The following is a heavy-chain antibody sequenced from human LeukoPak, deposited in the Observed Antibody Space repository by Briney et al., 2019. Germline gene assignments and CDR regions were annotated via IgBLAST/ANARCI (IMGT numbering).Heavy chain of an antibody. CDR1: GFTFTSSW. J-gene: IGHJ4*02. CDR3: AREEIVNHYYGSGTYNFLDY. D-gene: IGHD3-10*01. V-gene: IGHV3-7*01. Sequence: GGSLRLSCVASGFTFTSSWMSWVRQAPGKGLEWVANIKQDGSEKNYVDSVKGRFTISRDNAGNSLYLQMNSLRAEDTAVYYCAREEIVNHYYGSGTYNFLDYWGQGTLVTVSS. CDR2: IKQDGSEK.